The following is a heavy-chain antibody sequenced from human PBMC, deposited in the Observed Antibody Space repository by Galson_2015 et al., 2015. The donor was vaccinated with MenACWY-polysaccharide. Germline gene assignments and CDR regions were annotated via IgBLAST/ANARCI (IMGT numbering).Heavy chain of an antibody. D-gene: IGHD6-6*01. CDR2: ISYIGST. Sequence: ETLSLTCTVSGDSISSYYWSWIRQPPGKGLEWIGCISYIGSTNYNPSLKSRLTISLDTSKNQFSLRLNSVTAEDTALYYCAKDWGSIAGRWGGMDVWGKGTTVTVSS. CDR3: AKDWGSIAGRWGGMDV. V-gene: IGHV4-59*01. CDR1: GDSISSYY. J-gene: IGHJ6*03.